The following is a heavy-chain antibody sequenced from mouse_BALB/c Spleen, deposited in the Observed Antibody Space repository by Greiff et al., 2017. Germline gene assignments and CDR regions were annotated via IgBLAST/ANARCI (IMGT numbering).Heavy chain of an antibody. CDR1: GFTFTDYY. Sequence: EVQLVESGGGLVQPGGSLRLSCATSGFTFTDYYMSWVRQPPGKALEWLGFIRNKANGYTTEYSASVKGRFTISRDNSQSILYLQMNTLRAEDSATYYCARAYDGYYDFDVWGAGTTVTVSS. J-gene: IGHJ1*01. D-gene: IGHD2-3*01. CDR2: IRNKANGYTT. CDR3: ARAYDGYYDFDV. V-gene: IGHV7-3*02.